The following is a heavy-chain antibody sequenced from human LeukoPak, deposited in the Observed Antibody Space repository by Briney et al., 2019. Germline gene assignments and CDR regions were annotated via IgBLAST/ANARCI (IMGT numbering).Heavy chain of an antibody. CDR1: GFTFSNAW. D-gene: IGHD3-22*01. V-gene: IGHV3-15*01. Sequence: PGGSLRLSCAASGFTFSNAWMSWVRQAPGKGLEWVGRIKSETDGGTTDYAAPVKGRFTISRDDSKNTLYLQMNSLKTEDTAVYYCTTDIEVVVSLFGYYGMDDWGQGTTVTVSS. CDR3: TTDIEVVVSLFGYYGMDD. CDR2: IKSETDGGTT. J-gene: IGHJ6*02.